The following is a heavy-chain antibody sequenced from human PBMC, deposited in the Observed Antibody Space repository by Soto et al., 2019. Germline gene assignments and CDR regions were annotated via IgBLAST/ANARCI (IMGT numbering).Heavy chain of an antibody. J-gene: IGHJ4*01. Sequence: EVQVLKSGGGLVQPGGSLRLSCAASGFTFSACAMGWVRQAPGKGLEWVSGISGSGDSINYADSVKGRFTISRDNSKNTLYLQMNSLRVDDTAVYHCVGQRLSTMIKAVDYWSHGTLVTVSS. V-gene: IGHV3-23*01. CDR1: GFTFSACA. D-gene: IGHD3-22*01. CDR2: ISGSGDSI. CDR3: VGQRLSTMIKAVDY.